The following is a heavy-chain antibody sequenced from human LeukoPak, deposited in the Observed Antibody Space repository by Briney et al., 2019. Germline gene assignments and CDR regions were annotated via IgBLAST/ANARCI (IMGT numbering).Heavy chain of an antibody. CDR1: GYSISSGYY. J-gene: IGHJ4*02. V-gene: IGHV4-38-2*02. CDR3: AREGLLWFGELSL. D-gene: IGHD3-10*01. Sequence: SETLSLTCAVSGYSISSGYYWGWIQQPPGKGLEWIGSIYHSGSTYYNPSLKSRVTISVDTSKNQFSLKLSSVTAADTAVYYCAREGLLWFGELSLGGQGTLVTVSS. CDR2: IYHSGST.